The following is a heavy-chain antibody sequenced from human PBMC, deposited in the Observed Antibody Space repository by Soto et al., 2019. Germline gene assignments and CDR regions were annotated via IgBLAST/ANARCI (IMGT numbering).Heavy chain of an antibody. J-gene: IGHJ6*02. CDR2: TYYRSKWYF. D-gene: IGHD5-12*01. V-gene: IGHV6-1*01. CDR3: ARDRAIVATIGEDYYYYCGMDV. CDR1: GDSVSRNSAA. Sequence: LSLTCAISGDSVSRNSAAWNWIRQSPSRGLEWLGRTYYRSKWYFDYAVSVKSRITFNPDTSKNQFSLQLNSVTPEDTAVYYCARDRAIVATIGEDYYYYCGMDVWGQGTTVTVSS.